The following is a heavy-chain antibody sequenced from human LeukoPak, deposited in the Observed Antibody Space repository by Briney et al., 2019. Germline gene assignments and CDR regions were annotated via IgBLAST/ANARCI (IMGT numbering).Heavy chain of an antibody. J-gene: IGHJ4*02. CDR3: ARDAGSYYYDSSGYNRFDY. Sequence: SVKVSCKASGGTFSSYAISWVRQAPGQGLEWMGRIIPILGIANYAQKFQGRVTITADKSTSTAYMELSSLRSEDTAVYYCARDAGSYYYDSSGYNRFDYWGQGTLVTVSS. D-gene: IGHD3-22*01. V-gene: IGHV1-69*04. CDR2: IIPILGIA. CDR1: GGTFSSYA.